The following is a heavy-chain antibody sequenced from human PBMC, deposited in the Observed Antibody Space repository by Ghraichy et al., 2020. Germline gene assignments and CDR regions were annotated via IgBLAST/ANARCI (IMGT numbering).Heavy chain of an antibody. CDR2: INHSGST. CDR3: ARGGSPPFTIFGVVINPRRFDY. V-gene: IGHV4-34*01. CDR1: GGSFSGYY. D-gene: IGHD3-3*01. Sequence: SETLSLTCAVYGGSFSGYYWSWIRQPPGKGLEWIGEINHSGSTNYNPSLKSRVTISVDTSKNQFSLKLSSVTAADTAVYYCARGGSPPFTIFGVVINPRRFDYWGQGTLVTVSS. J-gene: IGHJ4*02.